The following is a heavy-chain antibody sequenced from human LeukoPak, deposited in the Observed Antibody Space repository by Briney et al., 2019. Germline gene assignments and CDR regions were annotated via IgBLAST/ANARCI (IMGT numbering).Heavy chain of an antibody. V-gene: IGHV4-59*01. Sequence: PSETLSLTCTVSGGSISSYYWSWIRQPPGKGLEWIGYIYYSGSTNYNPSLKSRVTISVDTSKNQFSLKLSSVTAADTAVYYCARAPPLSLFDYWGQGTLVTVSS. CDR3: ARAPPLSLFDY. CDR2: IYYSGST. CDR1: GGSISSYY. J-gene: IGHJ4*02.